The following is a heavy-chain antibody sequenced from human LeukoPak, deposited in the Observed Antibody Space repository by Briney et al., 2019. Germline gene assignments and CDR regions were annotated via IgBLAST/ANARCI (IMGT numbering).Heavy chain of an antibody. D-gene: IGHD3-16*01. J-gene: IGHJ4*02. CDR2: ITSGAGST. CDR1: GFGISDYY. V-gene: IGHV3-11*01. CDR3: TKERRGTYYAFES. Sequence: PGGSLRLSCDASGFGISDYYMSWIRQSPGKGLEWISYITSGAGSTKYADSVKGRFTISRDKAKNSVALQLNSLRAEDTAVYYCTKERRGTYYAFESWGQGTLVTVSS.